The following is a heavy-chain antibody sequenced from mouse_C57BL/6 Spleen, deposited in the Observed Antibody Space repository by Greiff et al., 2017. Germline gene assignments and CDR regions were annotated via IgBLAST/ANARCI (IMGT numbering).Heavy chain of an antibody. Sequence: QVQLQQSGAELVRPGTSVKLSCKASGYTFTSYWMHWVKQRPGQGLEWIGVIDPSDSYTNYNQKFKGKATLTVDPSSSTAYMQLSSLTSEDSAVYYCARRRALITTVVAHYYAMDYWGQGTSVTVSS. D-gene: IGHD1-1*01. J-gene: IGHJ4*01. CDR1: GYTFTSYW. CDR3: ARRRALITTVVAHYYAMDY. CDR2: IDPSDSYT. V-gene: IGHV1-59*01.